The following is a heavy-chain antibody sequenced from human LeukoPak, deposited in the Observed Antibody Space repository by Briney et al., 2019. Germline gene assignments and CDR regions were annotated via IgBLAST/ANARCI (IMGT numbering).Heavy chain of an antibody. CDR1: GFSFSIYV. J-gene: IGHJ4*02. V-gene: IGHV3-23*01. Sequence: GGSLRLSCGGSGFSFSIYVMSWVRQAPGRGLEWVSGISGSGGNTYYADSVKGRFTISRDNSKNMLYLQMNSLKVEDTAVYYCATDQTRSWGHQLVRRRPYYFEIWGQGTLVTVSS. CDR2: ISGSGGNT. CDR3: ATDQTRSWGHQLVRRRPYYFEI. D-gene: IGHD6-13*01.